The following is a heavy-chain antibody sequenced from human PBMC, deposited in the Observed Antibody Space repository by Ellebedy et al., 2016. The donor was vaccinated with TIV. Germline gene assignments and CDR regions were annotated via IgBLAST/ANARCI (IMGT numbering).Heavy chain of an antibody. CDR3: ARHKIGKLNSSGWYRDAFDI. D-gene: IGHD6-19*01. J-gene: IGHJ3*02. CDR2: IDWDDDK. Sequence: SGPTLVKPTQTLTLTCTFSGFSLSTSGMCVSWIRQPPGKALEWLARIDWDDDKYYSTSLKTRLTISKDTSKNQVVLTMTNMDPVDTATYYCARHKIGKLNSSGWYRDAFDIWGQGTMVTVSS. V-gene: IGHV2-70*11. CDR1: GFSLSTSGMC.